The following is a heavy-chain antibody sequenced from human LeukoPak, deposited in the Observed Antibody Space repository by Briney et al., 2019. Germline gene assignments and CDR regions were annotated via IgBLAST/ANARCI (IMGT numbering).Heavy chain of an antibody. D-gene: IGHD6-13*01. CDR1: GGTFSSYA. CDR3: ARGGSSWYYFDP. J-gene: IGHJ5*02. Sequence: SVKVSCKASGGTFSSYAISWVRQAPGQGLEWMGGIIPIFGTANYAQKFQGRVTITTDESTSTAYMELSSLGSEDTAVYYCARGGSSWYYFDPWGQGTLVTVSS. V-gene: IGHV1-69*05. CDR2: IIPIFGTA.